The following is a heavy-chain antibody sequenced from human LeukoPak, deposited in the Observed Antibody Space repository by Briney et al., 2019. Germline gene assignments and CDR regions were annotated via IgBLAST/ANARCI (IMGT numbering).Heavy chain of an antibody. Sequence: PGGSLRLSCAASGFTVSSNYMSWVRQAPGKGLEWVSVIYSGGSTYYADSVKGRFTISRDNSKNTLYLQMNSLRAEDTAVYYCAKCTATITSWELTGEFDYWGQGTLVTVSS. CDR2: IYSGGST. V-gene: IGHV3-53*01. CDR3: AKCTATITSWELTGEFDY. J-gene: IGHJ4*02. CDR1: GFTVSSNY. D-gene: IGHD5-12*01.